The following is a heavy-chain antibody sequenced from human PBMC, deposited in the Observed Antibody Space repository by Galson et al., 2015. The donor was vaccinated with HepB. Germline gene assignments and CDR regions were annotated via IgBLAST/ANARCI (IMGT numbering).Heavy chain of an antibody. CDR2: INEDGGEK. CDR1: GFTFSDWW. D-gene: IGHD3-3*01. CDR3: ERDGDYDVRSADYDAVDI. J-gene: IGHJ3*02. Sequence: SLRLSCAGSGFTFSDWWMTWVRQPPGKGPERVASINEDGGEKYYVESVMGRLTISRENAKNSWYLQMNSLRAEDTSVFYCERDGDYDVRSADYDAVDIWGQGTRVTVSS. V-gene: IGHV3-7*01.